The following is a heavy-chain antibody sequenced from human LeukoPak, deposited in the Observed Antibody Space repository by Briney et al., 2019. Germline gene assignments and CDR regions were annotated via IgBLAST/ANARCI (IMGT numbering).Heavy chain of an antibody. V-gene: IGHV1-69*13. CDR1: GEDLNNYL. D-gene: IGHD3-10*01. J-gene: IGHJ4*02. Sequence: GATVKVSCKSSGEDLNNYLITWVRQAPGEGLEWGGDVIPAVGRSNFAQKYQGRITIAADESTNTAYKELRSLSSEDAAVYYCARDQRTYYLGSGSYYKVGRLDFWGQGTLVTVSS. CDR3: ARDQRTYYLGSGSYYKVGRLDF. CDR2: VIPAVGRS.